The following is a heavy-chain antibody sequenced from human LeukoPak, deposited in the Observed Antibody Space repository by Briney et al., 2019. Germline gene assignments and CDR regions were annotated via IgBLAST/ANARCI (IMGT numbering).Heavy chain of an antibody. J-gene: IGHJ4*02. Sequence: SETLSLTCTVSGGSVSSGSYYWSWIRQPPGKGLEWIGYIYYSGSTNYNPSLKSRVTISVDTFKNQFSLKLSSVTAADTAVYYCARAATVTTGDFDYWGQGTLVTVSS. CDR2: IYYSGST. V-gene: IGHV4-61*01. CDR3: ARAATVTTGDFDY. D-gene: IGHD4-17*01. CDR1: GGSVSSGSYY.